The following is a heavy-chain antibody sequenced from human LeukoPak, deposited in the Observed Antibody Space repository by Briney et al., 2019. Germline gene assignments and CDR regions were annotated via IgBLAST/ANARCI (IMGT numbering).Heavy chain of an antibody. CDR3: AKGVGGYCSSTDCRAYDN. D-gene: IGHD2-2*01. V-gene: IGHV3-23*01. J-gene: IGHJ4*02. Sequence: GGSLRLSCAASGFIFSSYAMNWGRQAPGKGLEWVSAISGSGDGTYYADSVKGRFTVSRDNSKNTPYLQMNNLRAEDSAVYYCAKGVGGYCSSTDCRAYDNWGQGTLVTVSS. CDR1: GFIFSSYA. CDR2: ISGSGDGT.